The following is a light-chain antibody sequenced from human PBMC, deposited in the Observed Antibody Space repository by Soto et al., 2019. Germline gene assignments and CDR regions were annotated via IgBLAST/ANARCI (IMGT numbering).Light chain of an antibody. CDR3: QHFGGTTFT. Sequence: IVMTQSPATLSVSPGERATLSCRASQNVLSNLAWYQQKPGQAPRLLIYGASTRATGIPDRFSGSGSGTHFTLTISRLEPGDFAVYYCQHFGGTTFTFGQGTRLEI. J-gene: IGKJ5*01. V-gene: IGKV3D-15*01. CDR2: GAS. CDR1: QNVLSN.